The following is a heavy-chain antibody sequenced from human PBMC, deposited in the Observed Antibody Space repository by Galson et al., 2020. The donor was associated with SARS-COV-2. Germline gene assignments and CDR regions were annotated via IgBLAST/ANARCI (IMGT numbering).Heavy chain of an antibody. CDR1: GFTFSSYA. CDR2: ISGSGGST. J-gene: IGHJ6*02. D-gene: IGHD1-26*01. Sequence: GESLKISCAASGFTFSSYAMSWVRQAPGKGLEWVSAISGSGGSTYYADSVKGRFTISRDNSKNTLYLQMNSLRAEDTAVYYCAKDWMVGATPGGGSYYYYGMDVWGQGTTVTVSS. CDR3: AKDWMVGATPGGGSYYYYGMDV. V-gene: IGHV3-23*01.